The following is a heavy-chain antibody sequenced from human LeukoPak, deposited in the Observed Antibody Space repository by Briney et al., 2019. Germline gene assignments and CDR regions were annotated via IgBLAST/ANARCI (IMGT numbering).Heavy chain of an antibody. D-gene: IGHD3-9*01. CDR3: ARVRTTDTLTGYKQELDY. V-gene: IGHV3-48*03. CDR2: ISAGAGVI. J-gene: IGHJ4*02. Sequence: PGGSLRLSCAASGFTFSDYEMNWVRQAPEKGLEWVLYISAGAGVIFYADSVKGRFSITRDNAKNSLFLQMNSLRAEDTAVYYCARVRTTDTLTGYKQELDYWGRGTLVTVSS. CDR1: GFTFSDYE.